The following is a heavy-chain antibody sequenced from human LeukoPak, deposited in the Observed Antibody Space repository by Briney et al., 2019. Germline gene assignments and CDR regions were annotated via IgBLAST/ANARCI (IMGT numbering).Heavy chain of an antibody. D-gene: IGHD1-7*01. CDR2: IYSGGST. J-gene: IGHJ4*02. CDR3: ARDRDWNSGFDY. V-gene: IGHV3-66*01. CDR1: GFTVSSNY. Sequence: GGSLRLSCAASGFTVSSNYMSWVRQAPGKGLEWVSVIYSGGSTYYADSVKGRFTISRDNSKNTLYLQMNSLRAEDTAVYYCARDRDWNSGFDYWGQGTLVTVSS.